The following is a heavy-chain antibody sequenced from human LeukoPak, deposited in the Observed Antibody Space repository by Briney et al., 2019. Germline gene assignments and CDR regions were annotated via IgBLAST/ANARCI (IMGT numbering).Heavy chain of an antibody. J-gene: IGHJ4*02. D-gene: IGHD2-15*01. V-gene: IGHV3-74*01. Sequence: GGPLRLSCAASGFIFNGHWMHWVRQAPGKGLMWVSHIIGDGSSTNYADSVKGRFTISRDNAKNTLYLQMNSLRAEDTAVYYCTRDVGFCSGGRCFPSGPADYWGQGTLVTVST. CDR1: GFIFNGHW. CDR3: TRDVGFCSGGRCFPSGPADY. CDR2: IIGDGSST.